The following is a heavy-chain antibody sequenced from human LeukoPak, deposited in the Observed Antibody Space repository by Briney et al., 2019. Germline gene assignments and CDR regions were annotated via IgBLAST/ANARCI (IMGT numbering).Heavy chain of an antibody. CDR2: MNPNSGNT. D-gene: IGHD1-26*01. Sequence: ASAKVSCKASGNTFSSYDINWVRQATGQGLEWMGWMNPNSGNTGYVQKFQGRVTMTRNTSIRTVYMELSSLRSEDTAVYYCAIGERELKYWGQGTLVTVSS. V-gene: IGHV1-8*01. CDR1: GNTFSSYD. J-gene: IGHJ4*02. CDR3: AIGERELKY.